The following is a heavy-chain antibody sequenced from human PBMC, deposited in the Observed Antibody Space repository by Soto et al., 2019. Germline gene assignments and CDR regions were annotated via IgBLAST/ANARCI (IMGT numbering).Heavy chain of an antibody. CDR1: GPSISSDY. J-gene: IGHJ6*02. CDR3: ARDLRVVTAPPRGMGV. V-gene: IGHV4-59*01. CDR2: IYCTGST. D-gene: IGHD2-21*02. Sequence: PSETLSHTCTFSGPSISSDYWSWIRQPPGKGLEWIGYIYCTGSTNYNPSLKSRVTISIATSKTQFSLRLSSVTAADTAVYYCARDLRVVTAPPRGMGVWGQGTKVTV.